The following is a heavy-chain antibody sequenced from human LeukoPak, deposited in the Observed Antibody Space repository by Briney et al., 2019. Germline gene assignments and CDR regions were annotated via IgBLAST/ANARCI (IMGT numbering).Heavy chain of an antibody. J-gene: IGHJ4*02. V-gene: IGHV1-69*01. CDR1: GGTFSSYA. CDR3: ARDNGYCSSTSCYEDFDY. D-gene: IGHD2-2*03. CDR2: IIPIFGTA. Sequence: GSSVKVSCKASGGTFSSYAISWVRQAPGQGLEWMGGIIPIFGTANYARKFQGRVTITADESTSTAYMELSSLRSEDTAVYYCARDNGYCSSTSCYEDFDYWGQGTLVTVSS.